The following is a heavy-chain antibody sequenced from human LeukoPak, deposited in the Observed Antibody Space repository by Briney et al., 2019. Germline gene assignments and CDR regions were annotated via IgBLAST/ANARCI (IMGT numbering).Heavy chain of an antibody. V-gene: IGHV3-7*01. CDR2: IKQDGSEK. CDR3: ARTVGGFLEWLAYYYYYMDV. J-gene: IGHJ6*03. Sequence: PGGSLRLSCAASGFTFSSYWMSWVRQAPGKGLEWVANIKQDGSEKYYVDSVKGRFTISRDNAKNSLYLQMNSLRAEDTAVYYCARTVGGFLEWLAYYYYYMDVWGKGTTVTVSS. CDR1: GFTFSSYW. D-gene: IGHD3-3*01.